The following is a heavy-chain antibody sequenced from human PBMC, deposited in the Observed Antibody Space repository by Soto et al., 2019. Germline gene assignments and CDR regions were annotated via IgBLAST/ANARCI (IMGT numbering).Heavy chain of an antibody. CDR2: IYPGDSDT. D-gene: IGHD3-3*01. CDR1: GYSFTSYW. J-gene: IGHJ3*02. V-gene: IGHV5-51*01. CDR3: ARSTNYDFWSGPFRNAFDI. Sequence: GESLKISCKGSGYSFTSYWIGWVRQMPGKGLEWMGIIYPGDSDTRYSPSFQGQVTILADKSISTAYLQWSSLKASDTAMYYCARSTNYDFWSGPFRNAFDIWGQGTMVTVSS.